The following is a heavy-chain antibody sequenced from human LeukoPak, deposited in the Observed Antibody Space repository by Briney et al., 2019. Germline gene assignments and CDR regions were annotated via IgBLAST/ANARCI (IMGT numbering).Heavy chain of an antibody. Sequence: PGGSLRPSCTASGFTFSNYAIHWVRQAPGKGPEWVAFISYDGGNNIYADSVKGRFTISGDNSKNTVYLQMNSLRPEDTAMYYCARDWTDYFDHWGQGTLVTVSS. CDR1: GFTFSNYA. CDR3: ARDWTDYFDH. V-gene: IGHV3-30-3*01. J-gene: IGHJ4*02. D-gene: IGHD3/OR15-3a*01. CDR2: ISYDGGNN.